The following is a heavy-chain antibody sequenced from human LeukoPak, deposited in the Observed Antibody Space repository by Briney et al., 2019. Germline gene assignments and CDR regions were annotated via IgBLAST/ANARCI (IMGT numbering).Heavy chain of an antibody. J-gene: IGHJ3*02. D-gene: IGHD6-19*01. CDR1: GGSISSYY. V-gene: IGHV4-59*01. CDR3: ARELGWYSSGWYLAFDI. CDR2: IYYSGST. Sequence: SETLSLTCTVSGGSISSYYWSWIRQPPGKGLEWIGYIYYSGSTNYNPSLKSRVTISVDTSKNQSSLKLSSVTAADTAVYYCARELGWYSSGWYLAFDIWGQGTMVTVSS.